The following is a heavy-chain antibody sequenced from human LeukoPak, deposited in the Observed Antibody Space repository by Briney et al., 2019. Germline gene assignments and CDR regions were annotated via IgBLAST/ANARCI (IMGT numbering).Heavy chain of an antibody. J-gene: IGHJ4*02. CDR2: ISHSGTT. CDR3: ARDTGTGGQVVCDN. V-gene: IGHV4-38-2*02. D-gene: IGHD2-8*02. CDR1: RYSISSGYY. Sequence: SETLSLTCSVSRYSISSGYYWGWIRQSPGKGLEWIRSISHSGTTYYNPSLRSRVTISVDTPKHQFSLKLSSATAADTAVYYCARDTGTGGQVVCDNWGRGTLVTVSS.